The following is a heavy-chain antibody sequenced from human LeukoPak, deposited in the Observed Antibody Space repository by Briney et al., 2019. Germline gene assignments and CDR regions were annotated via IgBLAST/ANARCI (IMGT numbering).Heavy chain of an antibody. V-gene: IGHV4-39*01. CDR1: GGSISSSSYY. CDR2: IYYSGST. D-gene: IGHD3-9*01. J-gene: IGHJ4*02. Sequence: PSETPSLTCTVSGGSISSSSYYWGWIRQPPGKGLEWIGSIYYSGSTYYNPSLKSRVTISVDTSKNQFSLKLSSVTAADTAVYYCARGLRYFDYYFDYWGQGTLVTVSS. CDR3: ARGLRYFDYYFDY.